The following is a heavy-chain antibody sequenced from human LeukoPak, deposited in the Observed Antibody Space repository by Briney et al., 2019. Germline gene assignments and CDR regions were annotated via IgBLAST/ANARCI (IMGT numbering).Heavy chain of an antibody. CDR3: AREDVRRDGYKGVGAFDI. CDR1: GFTFSHYS. D-gene: IGHD5-24*01. V-gene: IGHV3-48*04. J-gene: IGHJ3*02. Sequence: GGSLRLSCAASGFTFSHYSMNWVRQAPGKGLEWVSYISSSSSTIYYADSVKGRFTISRDNAKNSLYLQMNSLRAEDTAVYYCAREDVRRDGYKGVGAFDIWGQGTMVTVSS. CDR2: ISSSSSTI.